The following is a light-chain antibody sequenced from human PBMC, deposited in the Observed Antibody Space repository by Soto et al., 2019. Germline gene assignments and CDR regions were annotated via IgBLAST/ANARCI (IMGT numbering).Light chain of an antibody. J-gene: IGKJ1*01. CDR1: QSVSSSY. V-gene: IGKV3-20*01. CDR2: GAS. CDR3: QQYGSSPLT. Sequence: EIVSTQSPGTLSLSPGERATISCRASQSVSSSYLAWYQQKPGQAPRLLIYGASSRATGIPDRFSGSGSGTDFTLTISRLEPEDFAVYYCQQYGSSPLTFGQGTKVEIK.